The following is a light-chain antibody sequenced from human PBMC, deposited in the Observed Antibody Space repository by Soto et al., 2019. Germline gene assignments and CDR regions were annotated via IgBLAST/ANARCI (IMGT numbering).Light chain of an antibody. Sequence: DIQLTQSPSSLSASVGDTVTIKCRASQTIGRHLNWYQQKPGKAPKLLIHGASTLQSGVSTIFSGSESGTDFTLTISSLQREDFAPYFCQQSYRTRHTFGQGTKLELK. CDR2: GAS. V-gene: IGKV1-39*01. J-gene: IGKJ2*01. CDR3: QQSYRTRHT. CDR1: QTIGRH.